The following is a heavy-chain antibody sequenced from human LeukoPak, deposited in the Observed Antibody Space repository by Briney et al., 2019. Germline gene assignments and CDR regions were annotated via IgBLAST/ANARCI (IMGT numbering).Heavy chain of an antibody. CDR3: AKVSGFYFDY. D-gene: IGHD3-10*01. CDR1: GFTCINYG. CDR2: IRYDRSNQ. J-gene: IGHJ4*02. V-gene: IGHV3-30*02. Sequence: GGSLRLSCAASGFTCINYGMHWIRQAPGKGLEWVAFIRYDRSNQYYADSVKGRFTISRDNSKNTVYLQMNSLRAEDTAAYYCAKVSGFYFDYWGQGTLVTVSS.